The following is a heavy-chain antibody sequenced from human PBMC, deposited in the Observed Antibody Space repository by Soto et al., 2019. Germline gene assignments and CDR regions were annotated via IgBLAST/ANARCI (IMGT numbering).Heavy chain of an antibody. V-gene: IGHV5-51*01. Sequence: GESLKISCKGSGYSFTSYWIGWVRQMPGKGLEWMGIIYPGNSDTRYSPSFQGQVTISADKSISTAYLQWSSLKASDTAMYYCARRGGDIAAPRGVYYYGMDVWGQGNRVTV. D-gene: IGHD6-6*01. CDR1: GYSFTSYW. CDR2: IYPGNSDT. CDR3: ARRGGDIAAPRGVYYYGMDV. J-gene: IGHJ6*02.